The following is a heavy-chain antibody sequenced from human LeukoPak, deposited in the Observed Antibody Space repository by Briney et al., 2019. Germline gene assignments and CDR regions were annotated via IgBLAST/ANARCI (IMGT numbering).Heavy chain of an antibody. J-gene: IGHJ4*02. CDR1: GYTFTSYD. D-gene: IGHD5-12*01. Sequence: ASVKVSCKASGYTFTSYDINWVRQATGQGLEWMGWMNPNSGNTGYAQKFQGRVTMTRNTSISTAYMELSSLRSEDTAVYYCARNHFYDQVSDYWGQGTLVTVSS. V-gene: IGHV1-8*01. CDR3: ARNHFYDQVSDY. CDR2: MNPNSGNT.